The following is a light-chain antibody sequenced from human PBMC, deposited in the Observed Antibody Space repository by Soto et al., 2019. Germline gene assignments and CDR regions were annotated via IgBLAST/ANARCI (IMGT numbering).Light chain of an antibody. CDR3: QSYDSSLSGSYV. CDR2: GNS. V-gene: IGLV1-40*01. CDR1: SSNIGAGYD. J-gene: IGLJ1*01. Sequence: QSVLTQPPSVSGAPGQRVTISCTGSSSNIGAGYDVHWYQQLPGTAPEPLIYGNSNRPSGVPDRFSGSKSGTSASLAITGLQAEDEADYYCQSYDSSLSGSYVFGTGTKVTVL.